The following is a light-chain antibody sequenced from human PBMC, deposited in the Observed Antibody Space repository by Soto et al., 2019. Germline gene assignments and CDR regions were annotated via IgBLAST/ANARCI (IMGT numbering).Light chain of an antibody. Sequence: DIQMTQSPSSLSASVGDRVTITCRASQSISNYLNWYQQKPGKAPKLLIYDASSLQTGVPSRFSGSGSGTDFTLTISSLQPEDFATYYCQQSYSMPGTFGQGTKLEIK. V-gene: IGKV1-39*01. J-gene: IGKJ2*02. CDR2: DAS. CDR3: QQSYSMPGT. CDR1: QSISNY.